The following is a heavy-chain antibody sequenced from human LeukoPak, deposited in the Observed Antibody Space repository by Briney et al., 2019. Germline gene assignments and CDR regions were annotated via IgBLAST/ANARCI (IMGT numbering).Heavy chain of an antibody. CDR1: GFTFSSYS. CDR2: ISRDSRTK. J-gene: IGHJ4*02. Sequence: GGSLRLSCAASGFTFSSYSMNWVRQAPGKGLEWVSDISRDSRTKYYADSVKGRFTISRDNAKRSLYLEMNSLRDEDTAVYYCARDDPNTAGAEFDHWGQGTLVTVSS. CDR3: ARDDPNTAGAEFDH. V-gene: IGHV3-48*02. D-gene: IGHD5-18*01.